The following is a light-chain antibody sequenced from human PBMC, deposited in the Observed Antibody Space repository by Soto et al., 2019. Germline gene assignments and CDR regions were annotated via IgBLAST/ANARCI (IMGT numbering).Light chain of an antibody. CDR2: GNN. CDR1: SSNIGAGYD. J-gene: IGLJ2*01. CDR3: QSTDSSLSGVV. Sequence: QPVLTQPPSVSGAPGQRVTISCTGSSSNIGAGYDVHWYQQLPGTAPKLLISGNNNRPSGVPDRFSGSKSGTSASLAITGLQAEDEADYYCQSTDSSLSGVVFGGGTKLTVL. V-gene: IGLV1-40*01.